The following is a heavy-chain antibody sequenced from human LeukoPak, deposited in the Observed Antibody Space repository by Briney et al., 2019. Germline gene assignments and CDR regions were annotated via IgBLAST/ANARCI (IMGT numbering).Heavy chain of an antibody. D-gene: IGHD1-7*01. CDR3: ARLNWNYVAFDY. CDR1: GGSISSGGYS. J-gene: IGHJ4*02. CDR2: IYHSGST. Sequence: SETLSLTCAVSGGSISSGGYSWSWIRQPPGKGLEWIGYIYHSGSTYYNPSLKSRVTISVDRSKNQFSLKLSSVTAADTAVYYCARLNWNYVAFDYWGQGTLVTVSS. V-gene: IGHV4-30-2*01.